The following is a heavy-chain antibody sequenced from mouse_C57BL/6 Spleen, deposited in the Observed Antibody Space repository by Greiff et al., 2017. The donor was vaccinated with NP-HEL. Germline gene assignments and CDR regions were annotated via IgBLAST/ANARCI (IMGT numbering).Heavy chain of an antibody. J-gene: IGHJ2*01. CDR1: GYAFSSSW. CDR2: IYPGDGDT. Sequence: VKLMESGPELVKPGASVKISCKASGYAFSSSWMNWVKQRPGKGLEWIGRIYPGDGDTNYNGKFKGKATLTADKSSSTAYMQLSSLTSEDSAVYFCARDDYDGYWGQGTTLTVSS. CDR3: ARDDYDGY. V-gene: IGHV1-82*01. D-gene: IGHD2-4*01.